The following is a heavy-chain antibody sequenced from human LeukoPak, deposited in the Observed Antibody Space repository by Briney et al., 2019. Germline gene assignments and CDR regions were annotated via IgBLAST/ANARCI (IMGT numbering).Heavy chain of an antibody. V-gene: IGHV4-31*03. CDR3: ARENSYGTRYFDY. Sequence: SETLSLTCTVSGGSVSGGGSFWNWLRQHPGRGLEWIGYIFYSGTTYYNPSLKSRVTISLQMSQNQFSLRLNSVTAADTAIYYCARENSYGTRYFDYWGQGTPVTVSS. CDR1: GGSVSGGGSF. D-gene: IGHD5-18*01. CDR2: IFYSGTT. J-gene: IGHJ4*02.